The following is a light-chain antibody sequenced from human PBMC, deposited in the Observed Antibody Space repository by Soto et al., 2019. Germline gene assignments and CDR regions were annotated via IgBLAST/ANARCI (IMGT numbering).Light chain of an antibody. V-gene: IGLV2-11*01. CDR2: DVT. Sequence: QSVLTQPRSVSGSPGQSVTISCTGTASDVGYYNYVSWYQQFPGKAPKLIMYDVTTRPSGVPARFSGSKSDNTASLTISGLQADDEAHYFCCSNADTFSWVFGGGTQLTVL. CDR3: CSNADTFSWV. CDR1: ASDVGYYNY. J-gene: IGLJ3*02.